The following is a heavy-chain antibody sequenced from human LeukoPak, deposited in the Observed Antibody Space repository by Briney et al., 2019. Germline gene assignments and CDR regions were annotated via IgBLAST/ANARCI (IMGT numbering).Heavy chain of an antibody. J-gene: IGHJ6*03. D-gene: IGHD3-3*01. CDR3: ARGYYNFWSGGRYYYYYIDV. Sequence: SETLSLTCAVYGGSFRGYYWSWIRQPPGKGGEWSGEINHRRSTKYNPSLKSRVTISVDTSKNQFSLKLSSVTAADTAVYYCARGYYNFWSGGRYYYYYIDVWGKGTTVTVSS. CDR1: GGSFRGYY. CDR2: INHRRST. V-gene: IGHV4-34*01.